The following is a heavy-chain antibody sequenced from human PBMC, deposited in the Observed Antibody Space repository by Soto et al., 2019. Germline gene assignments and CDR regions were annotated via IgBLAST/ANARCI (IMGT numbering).Heavy chain of an antibody. J-gene: IGHJ1*01. CDR1: GGSISSSSYY. CDR2: IYYSGST. Sequence: QLQLQESGPGLVKPSETLSLTCTVSGGSISSSSYYWGWIRQPPGKGLEWIGSIYYSGSTYYNPSLRIPVSIAVDTANDKFALKLSAVTAAATPVYYCATVWFRQSQHWRPGTLVTVAS. V-gene: IGHV4-39*01. CDR3: ATVWFRQSQH. D-gene: IGHD3-10*01.